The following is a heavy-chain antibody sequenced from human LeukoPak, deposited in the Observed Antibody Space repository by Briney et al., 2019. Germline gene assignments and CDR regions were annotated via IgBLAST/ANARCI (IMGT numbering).Heavy chain of an antibody. CDR3: AKFGDYGDYVDAFDI. V-gene: IGHV3-48*01. CDR2: IDKTSSNI. Sequence: GGSLRLPCAASGFIFTDYSINWVRQAPGKGLEWISYIDKTSSNIYYADSVKGRFTISRDNSKNTLYLQMNSLRAEDTAVYYCAKFGDYGDYVDAFDIWGQGTMVTVSS. J-gene: IGHJ3*02. D-gene: IGHD4-17*01. CDR1: GFIFTDYS.